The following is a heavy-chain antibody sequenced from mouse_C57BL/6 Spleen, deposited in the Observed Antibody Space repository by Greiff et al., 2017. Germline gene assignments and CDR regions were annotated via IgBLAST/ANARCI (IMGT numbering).Heavy chain of an antibody. CDR3: ARDGNYPSYAMDY. J-gene: IGHJ4*01. V-gene: IGHV1-76*01. Sequence: VQLVESGAELVRPGASVKLSCKASGYTFTDYYINWVKQRPGQGLEWIARIYPGSGNTYYNEKFKGKATLTAEKSSSTAYMQLSSLTSEDSAVYFCARDGNYPSYAMDYWGQGTSVTVSS. CDR1: GYTFTDYY. D-gene: IGHD2-1*01. CDR2: IYPGSGNT.